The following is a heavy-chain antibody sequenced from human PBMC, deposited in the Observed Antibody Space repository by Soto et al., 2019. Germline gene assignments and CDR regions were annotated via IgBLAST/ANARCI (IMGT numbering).Heavy chain of an antibody. CDR3: ARQWLRSNSH. CDR1: GGSISSSSYY. J-gene: IGHJ4*02. V-gene: IGHV4-39*01. CDR2: IYYSGST. Sequence: QLQLQESGPGLVKPSETLSLTCTVSGGSISSSSYYWAWIRQPPGKGLEGIGSIYYSGSTYYNPSLKSRATISVDTSKSQFSLKLSSVTAADTAVYYCARQWLRSNSHWGQGTLVTVSS. D-gene: IGHD5-12*01.